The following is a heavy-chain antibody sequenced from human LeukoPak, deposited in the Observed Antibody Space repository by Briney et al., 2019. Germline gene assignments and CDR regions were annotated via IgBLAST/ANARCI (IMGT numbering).Heavy chain of an antibody. CDR3: ARHVGRWLPDY. J-gene: IGHJ4*02. CDR1: GGSFSGYY. CDR2: INHSGST. D-gene: IGHD5-12*01. V-gene: IGHV4-34*01. Sequence: SETLSLTCAVYGGSFSGYYWSWIRQPPGKGLEWIGEINHSGSTNYNPSLKSRVTISVDTSKNQFSLKLSSVTAADTAVYYCARHVGRWLPDYWGQGTLVTVSS.